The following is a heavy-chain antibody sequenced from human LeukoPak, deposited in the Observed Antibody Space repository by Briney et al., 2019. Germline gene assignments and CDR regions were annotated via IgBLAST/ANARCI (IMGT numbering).Heavy chain of an antibody. CDR1: GFTFSNYA. Sequence: PGGSLRLSCAASGFTFSNYAMHWVRQAVGKGLEYVSVISSNGGSTYYANSVKGRFTISRDNSKNTLYLQMGSLRPEDMAVYYCARGAPQGRYYYYGMDVWGQGTTVTVS. CDR3: ARGAPQGRYYYYGMDV. V-gene: IGHV3-64*01. J-gene: IGHJ6*02. CDR2: ISSNGGST.